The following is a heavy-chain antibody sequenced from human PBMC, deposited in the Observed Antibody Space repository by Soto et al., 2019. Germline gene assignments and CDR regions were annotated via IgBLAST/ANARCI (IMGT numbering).Heavy chain of an antibody. CDR3: GRGRSGQIVVFY. D-gene: IGHD1-26*01. CDR1: GYTFTGHY. CDR2: IGPESGAT. J-gene: IGHJ4*02. Sequence: ASVKVSCKTSGYTFTGHYIHWVRQAPQQGPEWVGEIGPESGATSYAQKFRGRVTMTMDTSITTVYMELKNLSPDDTAVYYCGRGRSGQIVVFYWGQGTPVTVSS. V-gene: IGHV1-2*02.